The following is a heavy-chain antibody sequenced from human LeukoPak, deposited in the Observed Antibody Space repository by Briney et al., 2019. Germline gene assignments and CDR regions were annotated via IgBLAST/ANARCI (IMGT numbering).Heavy chain of an antibody. V-gene: IGHV3-23*01. Sequence: GGSLRLSCAASGFTFSSYAMSWVRQAPGKGLEWVSAISGSGGSTYYADSVKGRFTISRDNSKNTLYLQMNSLRAEDTAVYYCVRGEDGEFDYWGQGTLVTVSS. CDR1: GFTFSSYA. CDR2: ISGSGGST. D-gene: IGHD2-21*01. J-gene: IGHJ4*02. CDR3: VRGEDGEFDY.